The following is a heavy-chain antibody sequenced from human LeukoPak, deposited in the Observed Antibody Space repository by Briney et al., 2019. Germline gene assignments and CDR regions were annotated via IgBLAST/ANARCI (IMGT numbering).Heavy chain of an antibody. CDR2: IYYSGST. CDR1: GGSISSYY. D-gene: IGHD6-19*01. J-gene: IGHJ4*02. V-gene: IGHV4-59*08. CDR3: ARHPWLAREGYFDY. Sequence: SETLSLTCTVSGGSISSYYWSWIRQPPGKGLEWIGYIYYSGSTNYNPSLKSRVTISVDTSKNQSSLKLSSVTAADTAVYYCARHPWLAREGYFDYWGQGTLVTVSS.